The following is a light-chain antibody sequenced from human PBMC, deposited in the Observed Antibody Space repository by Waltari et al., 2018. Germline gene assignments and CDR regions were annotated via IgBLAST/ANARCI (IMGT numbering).Light chain of an antibody. CDR3: QQYYSTPMYT. CDR1: QSVLHSSNNKNY. J-gene: IGKJ2*01. Sequence: DIGMTQSPDSLAVSLGERAPINCKSSQSVLHSSNNKNYLAWYQQKPGPPPKLLIYLTFTRESVVPDRFRGGGCGTDFTLTIMSLQPEDVAVYYCQQYYSTPMYTFGQGTTVEIK. V-gene: IGKV4-1*01. CDR2: LTF.